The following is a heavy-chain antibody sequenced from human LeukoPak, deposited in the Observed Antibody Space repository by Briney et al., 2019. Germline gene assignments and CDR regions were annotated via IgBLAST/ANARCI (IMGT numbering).Heavy chain of an antibody. CDR2: IYYSGTT. Sequence: SETLSLTCSVSGGSISSPYWSWIRQPPGKGLEWIGYIYYSGTTNYNPSLKSRVTISVDTSKNQCSLKLSSVTAADTAVFYCAKHRNLYYFDHWGQGTLVTVSS. V-gene: IGHV4-59*11. J-gene: IGHJ4*02. D-gene: IGHD1-14*01. CDR3: AKHRNLYYFDH. CDR1: GGSISSPY.